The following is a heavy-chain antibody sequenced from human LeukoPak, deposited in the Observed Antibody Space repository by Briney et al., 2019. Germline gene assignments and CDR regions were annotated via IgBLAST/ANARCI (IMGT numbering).Heavy chain of an antibody. D-gene: IGHD6-13*01. CDR3: ARGIAGGRGYYYYYYMDV. CDR1: GGSISSYY. V-gene: IGHV4-59*01. CDR2: IYYSGST. Sequence: PSETLSLTCTVSGGSISSYYWSWIRQPPGKGLEWIGYIYYSGSTNYNPSLKSRVTISVDTSKNQFSLKLSSVTAADTAVYYCARGIAGGRGYYYYYYMDVWGKGTTVTVSS. J-gene: IGHJ6*03.